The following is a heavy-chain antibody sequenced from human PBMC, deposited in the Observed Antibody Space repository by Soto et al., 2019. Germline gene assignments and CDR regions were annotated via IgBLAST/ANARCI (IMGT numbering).Heavy chain of an antibody. J-gene: IGHJ6*02. V-gene: IGHV3-23*01. CDR1: GFTFRSYA. CDR2: ISGSDGST. D-gene: IGHD3-3*01. Sequence: PVGSLRLSCAASGFTFRSYAMSWVRQAPGKGLKRVSAISGSDGSTYYAETVKGRFTISRDNSKNTLYLQMNSLRAEDTAVFYCAKDRPPPQYYDFWSGYRPNYYGMDVWGQGT. CDR3: AKDRPPPQYYDFWSGYRPNYYGMDV.